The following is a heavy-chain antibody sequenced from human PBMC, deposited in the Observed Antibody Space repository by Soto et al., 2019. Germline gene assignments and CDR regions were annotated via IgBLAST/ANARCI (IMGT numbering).Heavy chain of an antibody. Sequence: PSETLSLTCAVYGGTFSGYYWSWIRQPPGKGLEWIGEINHSGSTNYNPSLKSRVTISVDTSKNQFSLKLSSVTAADTAVYYCAREVGATTDSWFDPWGQGTLVTVSS. J-gene: IGHJ5*02. CDR2: INHSGST. CDR3: AREVGATTDSWFDP. V-gene: IGHV4-34*01. CDR1: GGTFSGYY. D-gene: IGHD1-26*01.